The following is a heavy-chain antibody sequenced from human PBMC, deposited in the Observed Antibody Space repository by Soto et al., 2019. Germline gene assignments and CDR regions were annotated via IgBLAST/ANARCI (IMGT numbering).Heavy chain of an antibody. Sequence: QVQLVESGGGVVQPGRSLRLSCKASGFTFSNSGMHWVRQAPGKGLEWVAVIWHDGSHKYYADSVKGRFTISRDNSNNTVFLLMNTLRAEDTAVYYCARDQREKWFGELDFDYWGQGTLVTVSS. CDR1: GFTFSNSG. CDR2: IWHDGSHK. J-gene: IGHJ4*02. V-gene: IGHV3-33*01. D-gene: IGHD3-10*01. CDR3: ARDQREKWFGELDFDY.